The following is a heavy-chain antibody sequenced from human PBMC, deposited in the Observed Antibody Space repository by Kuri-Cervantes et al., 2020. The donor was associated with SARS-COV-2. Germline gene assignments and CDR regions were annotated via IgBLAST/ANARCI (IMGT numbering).Heavy chain of an antibody. Sequence: SETLSLTCTVSRGSISSDYWSWIRQPHGKGLELIGYIYYLGSTNYNPTLESRVTISLDTSRNQFPLKLNSATPADTAVYYCAGGDYWGQGTLVTVSS. V-gene: IGHV4-59*03. CDR1: RGSISSDY. CDR2: IYYLGST. J-gene: IGHJ4*02. CDR3: AGGDY.